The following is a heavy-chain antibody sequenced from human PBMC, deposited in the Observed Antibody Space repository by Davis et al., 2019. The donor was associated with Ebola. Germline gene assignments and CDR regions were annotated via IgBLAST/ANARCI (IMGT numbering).Heavy chain of an antibody. V-gene: IGHV3-48*03. Sequence: GESLKISCAASGFTFSSYEMTWVRQAPGKGLHWVSYISGSGSIIYHAGSVKGRFTISRDNAKNSLYLQMNSLRAEDTAVYYCARARIAVAGTRNYYYYGMDVWGQGTTVTVSS. D-gene: IGHD6-19*01. CDR3: ARARIAVAGTRNYYYYGMDV. J-gene: IGHJ6*02. CDR2: ISGSGSII. CDR1: GFTFSSYE.